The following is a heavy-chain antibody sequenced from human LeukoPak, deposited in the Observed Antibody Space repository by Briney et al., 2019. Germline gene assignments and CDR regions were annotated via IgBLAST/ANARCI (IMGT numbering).Heavy chain of an antibody. CDR2: VYTAGST. CDR3: ARGYSSNWNYFDY. D-gene: IGHD6-13*01. Sequence: GGSLRLSCAASGFTVSNNHMTWVRQAPGKRLEWVSVVYTAGSTYYADSVKGRFNISRDNSKNTVYLQMNSLRVGDTAVYYCARGYSSNWNYFDYWGQGILVTVSS. V-gene: IGHV3-53*01. CDR1: GFTVSNNH. J-gene: IGHJ4*02.